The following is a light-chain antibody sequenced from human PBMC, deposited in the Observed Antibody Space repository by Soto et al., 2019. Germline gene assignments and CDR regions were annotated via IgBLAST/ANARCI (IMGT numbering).Light chain of an antibody. V-gene: IGLV2-14*01. Sequence: QSVLTQPASVSGSPGQSITISCTGTSSDVGGYNSVSWYQQHPGKAPKLMIYEVSNRPSGVSNRFSGSKSGNTASLTISGLQAEDVADYYCSSYTTSSTLLYVFGTGTKVTVL. CDR3: SSYTTSSTLLYV. CDR2: EVS. CDR1: SSDVGGYNS. J-gene: IGLJ1*01.